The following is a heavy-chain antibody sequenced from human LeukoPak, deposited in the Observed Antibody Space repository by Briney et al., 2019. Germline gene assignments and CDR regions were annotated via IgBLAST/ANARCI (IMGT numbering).Heavy chain of an antibody. CDR3: ARYGKGAWLGHYAFDM. CDR2: IYNGGTT. Sequence: GGSLRLSCAASGFTVSSNYMSWVRQAPGKGLEWVSVIYNGGTTYYADSVKGRFTISRDNSKNTLYLQMNSLRAEDTAVYYCARYGKGAWLGHYAFDMWGQGTMVTVSS. V-gene: IGHV3-53*01. D-gene: IGHD6-19*01. J-gene: IGHJ3*02. CDR1: GFTVSSNY.